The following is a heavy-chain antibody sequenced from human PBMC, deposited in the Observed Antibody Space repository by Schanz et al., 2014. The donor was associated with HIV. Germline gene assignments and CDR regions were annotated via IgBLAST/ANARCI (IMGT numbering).Heavy chain of an antibody. CDR1: GFTFKTYW. J-gene: IGHJ4*02. V-gene: IGHV3-23*04. CDR3: AKAKGSYSATTFYFDF. CDR2: VIGSGVRT. Sequence: VQVVESGGGLVQSGGSLRLSCAASGFTFKTYWMSWVRQAPGRGLEWGATVIGSGVRTIYADSVKGRFTISRDNSKNTLPLHMNSLRVEDTAVYYCAKAKGSYSATTFYFDFWGQGTLVTVSS. D-gene: IGHD1-26*01.